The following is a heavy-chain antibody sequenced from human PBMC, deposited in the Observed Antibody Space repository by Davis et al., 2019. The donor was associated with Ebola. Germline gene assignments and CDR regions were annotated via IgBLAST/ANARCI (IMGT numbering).Heavy chain of an antibody. CDR1: GGTFSSYA. CDR2: IIPIFGTA. Sequence: AASVKVSCKASGGTFSSYAISWVRQAPGQGLEWMGGIIPIFGTANYAQKFQGRVTITADESTSTAYMELSSLRSEDTAVYYCTRGENDGSGNYVGDYWGQGTLVTVSS. J-gene: IGHJ4*02. D-gene: IGHD3-10*01. V-gene: IGHV1-69*13. CDR3: TRGENDGSGNYVGDY.